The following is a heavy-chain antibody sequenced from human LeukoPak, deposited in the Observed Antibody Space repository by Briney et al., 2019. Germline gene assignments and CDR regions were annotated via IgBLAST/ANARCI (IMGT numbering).Heavy chain of an antibody. CDR3: TTLKGWYGEGCFDY. CDR1: GVTVSTIY. CDR2: IYPDGRP. V-gene: IGHV3-53*01. J-gene: IGHJ4*02. Sequence: PGGSLRLSCAASGVTVSTIYMGWVRQPPGKGLDWVSVIYPDGRPYYSESVKGRFTISRDSSENTLFLQMNSLRAEDTAVYYCTTLKGWYGEGCFDYWGQGTLVTVSS. D-gene: IGHD3-10*01.